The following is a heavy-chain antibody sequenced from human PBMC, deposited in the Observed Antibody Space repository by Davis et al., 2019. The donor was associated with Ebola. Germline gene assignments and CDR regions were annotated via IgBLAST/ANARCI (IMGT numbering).Heavy chain of an antibody. Sequence: PGGSLRLSCAASGFTFSSYDMHWVRQAPGKGLEWVTVISYDGSNQYYADSVKGRFTISRDNSKNTLSLQMDSLRAEDTAVYYCAKVGYGWYYYFDSWGPGTLVTVSS. V-gene: IGHV3-30*04. J-gene: IGHJ4*02. CDR1: GFTFSSYD. D-gene: IGHD6-19*01. CDR3: AKVGYGWYYYFDS. CDR2: ISYDGSNQ.